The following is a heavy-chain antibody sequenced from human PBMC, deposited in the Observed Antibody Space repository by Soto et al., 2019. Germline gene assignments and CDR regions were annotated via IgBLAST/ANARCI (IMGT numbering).Heavy chain of an antibody. CDR2: FIPIFGTA. Sequence: SVKVSCKASGGTFSSYAISWVRQAPGQGLEWMGGFIPIFGTANYAQKFQGRVTITADESTSTAYMELSSLRSEDTAVYYCARVDCSSTSCYGYYYYYGMDVWGQGTTVTVSS. V-gene: IGHV1-69*13. CDR3: ARVDCSSTSCYGYYYYYGMDV. CDR1: GGTFSSYA. J-gene: IGHJ6*02. D-gene: IGHD2-2*01.